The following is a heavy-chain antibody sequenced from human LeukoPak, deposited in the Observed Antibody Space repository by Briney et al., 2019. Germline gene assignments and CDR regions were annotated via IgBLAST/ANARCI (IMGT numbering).Heavy chain of an antibody. J-gene: IGHJ6*03. CDR3: AKGMTTGPRSVYHYMDV. V-gene: IGHV3-33*06. Sequence: GGSLRLSCVASGFTFRGYGMHWVRQAPGKGLEWLSLLWYDGSSEYYEYSVKGRFTISRDNSENTLYLQMNGLRAEDTAVYYCAKGMTTGPRSVYHYMDVWGKGTTVTVSS. CDR2: LWYDGSSE. CDR1: GFTFRGYG. D-gene: IGHD1-1*01.